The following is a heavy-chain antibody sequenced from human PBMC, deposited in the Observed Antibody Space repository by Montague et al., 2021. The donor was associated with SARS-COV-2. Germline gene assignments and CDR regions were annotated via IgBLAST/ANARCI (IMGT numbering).Heavy chain of an antibody. V-gene: IGHV2-70*13. CDR1: GFSPTTTGVC. Sequence: PALVKPTQTLTLTCTFSGFSPTTTGVCLSGIGQTPVKALEWIATLNWIGDKYYSTSWKSRRTISKDTSKNQGFLTMTNMDPVDTATYYCVRIQYEILTGYTDPHFDYWGQGTLVTVSS. J-gene: IGHJ4*02. D-gene: IGHD3-9*01. CDR2: LNWIGDK. CDR3: VRIQYEILTGYTDPHFDY.